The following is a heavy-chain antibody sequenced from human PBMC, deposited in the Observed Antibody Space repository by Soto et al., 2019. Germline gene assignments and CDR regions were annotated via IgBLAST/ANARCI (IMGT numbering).Heavy chain of an antibody. CDR1: GGSFSGYY. V-gene: IGHV4-34*01. D-gene: IGHD6-13*01. CDR2: IYHSGST. Sequence: SETLSLTCAVYGGSFSGYYWSWIRQPPGKGLEWIGEIYHSGSTNYNPSLKSRVTISVDKSKNQFSLKLSSVTAADTAVYYCARTPYSSSWYSVDYYYYGMDVWGQGTTVTVSS. CDR3: ARTPYSSSWYSVDYYYYGMDV. J-gene: IGHJ6*02.